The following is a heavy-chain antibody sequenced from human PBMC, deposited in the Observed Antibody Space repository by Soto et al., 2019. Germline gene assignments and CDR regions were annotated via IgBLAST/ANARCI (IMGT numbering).Heavy chain of an antibody. CDR1: GYTFTSYA. V-gene: IGHV1-3*01. CDR2: INAGNGNT. Sequence: ASVKVSCKASGYTFTSYAIHWVRQAPGQRLEWMGWINAGNGNTKYSQKFQGRVTITRDTSATTAYMELSSLRSEDTAVYYFARILCDILTGSVYNWFYPWGQGTLVT. D-gene: IGHD3-9*01. J-gene: IGHJ5*02. CDR3: ARILCDILTGSVYNWFYP.